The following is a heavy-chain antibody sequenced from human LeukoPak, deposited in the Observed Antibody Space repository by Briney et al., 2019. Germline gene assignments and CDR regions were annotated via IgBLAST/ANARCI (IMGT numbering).Heavy chain of an antibody. D-gene: IGHD1-14*01. CDR3: ARGASNRFDY. J-gene: IGHJ4*02. CDR1: GFTFSSYW. CDR2: IYTDGSST. Sequence: PGGSLRLSCAGSGFTFSSYWMGWVRQAPGKGLVWVSRIYTDGSSTNYADSVKGRFTISRDNAKNTLYLQMNSLRGEDTAVYYCARGASNRFDYWGQGTLVTVSS. V-gene: IGHV3-74*01.